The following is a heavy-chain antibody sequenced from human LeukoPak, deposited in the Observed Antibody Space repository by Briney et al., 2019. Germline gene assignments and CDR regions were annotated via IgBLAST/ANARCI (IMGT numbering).Heavy chain of an antibody. CDR3: ARHLDLSSSRRNYYYMDV. CDR1: GGSISSSSYY. Sequence: SETLSLTCTVSGGSISSSSYYWGWIRQPPGKGLGWIGNIFYSGSTYYNPSLKSRVTISVDTSKNQFSLKLSSVTAADTAVYYCARHLDLSSSRRNYYYMDVWGKGATVTVSS. CDR2: IFYSGST. D-gene: IGHD6-13*01. J-gene: IGHJ6*03. V-gene: IGHV4-39*01.